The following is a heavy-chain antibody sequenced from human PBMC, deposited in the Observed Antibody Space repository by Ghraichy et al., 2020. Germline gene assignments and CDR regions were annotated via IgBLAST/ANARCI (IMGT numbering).Heavy chain of an antibody. CDR2: INRSGSYI. J-gene: IGHJ6*04. D-gene: IGHD1-26*01. CDR1: GFTFSSYS. CDR3: ARASYSESYNYYYGMDV. V-gene: IGHV3-21*01. Sequence: GGSLRLSCAASGFTFSSYSMNWVRQAPGKGLEWVSFINRSGSYIYYADSLKGRFTISRDNAKNSLYLQMNSLRAEDTAVYYCARASYSESYNYYYGMDVWGEGTTVTASS.